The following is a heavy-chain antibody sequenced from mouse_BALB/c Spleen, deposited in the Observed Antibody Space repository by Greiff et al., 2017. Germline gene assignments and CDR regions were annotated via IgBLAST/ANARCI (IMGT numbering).Heavy chain of an antibody. J-gene: IGHJ4*01. D-gene: IGHD4-1*01. CDR1: GYSITSGYY. CDR3: ARWTGLGSAMDY. CDR2: ISYDGSN. Sequence: EVKLQESGPGLVKPSQSLSLTCSVTGYSITSGYYWNWIRQFPGNKLEWMGYISYDGSNNYNPSLKNRISITRDTSKNQFFLKLNSVTTEDTATYYCARWTGLGSAMDYWGQGTSVTVSS. V-gene: IGHV3-6*02.